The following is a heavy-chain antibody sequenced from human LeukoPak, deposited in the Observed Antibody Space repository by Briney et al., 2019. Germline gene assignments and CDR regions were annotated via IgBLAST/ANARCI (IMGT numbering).Heavy chain of an antibody. CDR2: IKSNADGGTP. D-gene: IGHD2/OR15-2a*01. CDR1: GFSFMNAW. Sequence: PGGSLRLSCAASGFSFMNAWMIWVRQAPGKGLEWVGRIKSNADGGTPDYAAPARGRFTISRDDSKNTLYLQMNSLKTEDTAVYYCTTFSHEYSPYWGRGTLVTVSS. V-gene: IGHV3-15*01. CDR3: TTFSHEYSPY. J-gene: IGHJ4*02.